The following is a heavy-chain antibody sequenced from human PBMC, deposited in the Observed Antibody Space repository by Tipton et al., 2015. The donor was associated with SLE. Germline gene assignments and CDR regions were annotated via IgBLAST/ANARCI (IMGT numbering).Heavy chain of an antibody. CDR3: ARVLGSFFVMDV. Sequence: AVSGFTFDDYAMHWVRQAPGKGLEWVSGISWNSGSIGYADSVKGRFSISRDNSKSTLYLQMNSLRAEDTAVYYCARVLGSFFVMDVWGQGTTVTVSS. D-gene: IGHD2/OR15-2a*01. CDR1: GFTFDDYA. J-gene: IGHJ6*02. V-gene: IGHV3-9*01. CDR2: ISWNSGSI.